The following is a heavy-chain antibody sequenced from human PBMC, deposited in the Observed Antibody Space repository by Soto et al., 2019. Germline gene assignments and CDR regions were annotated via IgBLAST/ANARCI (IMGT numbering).Heavy chain of an antibody. D-gene: IGHD6-13*01. V-gene: IGHV2-5*02. CDR3: ALKEKGSWVNFDH. J-gene: IGHJ4*02. CDR2: IYWDDDK. Sequence: QITLKESGPTLVKPTQTLTLTCTFSGFSLSTSGVGVGWIRQPPGKALEWLGIIYWDDDKYYSPSLKSRLTTTKDTPKSQVVLTMTSMDPVDTATYYCALKEKGSWVNFDHWGQGALVTVSS. CDR1: GFSLSTSGVG.